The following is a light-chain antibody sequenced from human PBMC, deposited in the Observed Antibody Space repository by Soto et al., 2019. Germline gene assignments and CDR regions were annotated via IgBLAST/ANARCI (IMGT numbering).Light chain of an antibody. V-gene: IGKV1-5*01. J-gene: IGKJ1*01. CDR2: AAS. Sequence: DIQMTQSPSTLSASVGDTVTITCRASESIDNWLAWYQQKPGKAPKLLIFAASTLVRGVPSRFSGRGSGTEFTLTISSLQPDDFAIYYCQQYSIYWTFGQGTKVDIK. CDR1: ESIDNW. CDR3: QQYSIYWT.